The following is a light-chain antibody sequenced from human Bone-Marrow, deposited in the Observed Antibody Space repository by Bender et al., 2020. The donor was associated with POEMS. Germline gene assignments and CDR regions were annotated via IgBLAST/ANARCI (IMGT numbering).Light chain of an antibody. CDR2: ANN. Sequence: QSVLTQPPSVSGAPGQRVTISCTGSSSNTGSGYDINWYQHLPGTAPKLLIYANNKRPSGVAERFSGSKSGTSASLAITGLQAEDEGDYYCQSYDNSLGGWVFGGGTKLTVL. J-gene: IGLJ3*02. CDR1: SSNTGSGYD. V-gene: IGLV1-40*01. CDR3: QSYDNSLGGWV.